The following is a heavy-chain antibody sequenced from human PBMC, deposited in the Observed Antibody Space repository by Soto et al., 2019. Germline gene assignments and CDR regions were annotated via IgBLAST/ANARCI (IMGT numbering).Heavy chain of an antibody. D-gene: IGHD2-2*01. CDR2: IRSKANSYAT. CDR3: TRRARYCSSTSCPDNWFDP. CDR1: GFTFSGSA. J-gene: IGHJ5*02. V-gene: IGHV3-73*02. Sequence: EVQLVESGGGLVQPGGSLKLSCAASGFTFSGSAMHWVRQASGKGLEWVGRIRSKANSYATAYAASVKGRFTIFRDDSKNTAYLQMNSLKTEDTAVYYCTRRARYCSSTSCPDNWFDPWGQGTLVTVSS.